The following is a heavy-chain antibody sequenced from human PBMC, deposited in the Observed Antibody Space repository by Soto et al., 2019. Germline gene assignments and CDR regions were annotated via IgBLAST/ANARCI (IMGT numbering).Heavy chain of an antibody. Sequence: GGSLRLSCAASGFTFSSYGMHWVRQAPGKGLEWVAVISYDGSNKYYADSVKGRFTISRDNSKNTLYLQMNSLRAEDTAVYYCAKDHRTTPFDYWGQGTLVTVSS. CDR2: ISYDGSNK. D-gene: IGHD1-1*01. V-gene: IGHV3-30*18. CDR3: AKDHRTTPFDY. J-gene: IGHJ4*02. CDR1: GFTFSSYG.